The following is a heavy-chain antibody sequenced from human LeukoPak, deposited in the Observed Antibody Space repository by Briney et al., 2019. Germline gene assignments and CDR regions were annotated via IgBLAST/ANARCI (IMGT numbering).Heavy chain of an antibody. CDR1: GYSISSGYY. CDR3: ARLFGVPHAFDV. J-gene: IGHJ3*01. V-gene: IGHV4-38-2*01. Sequence: LETLSLTCAVPGYSISSGYYWGWIRQPPGKGLEWIGSIYHSGITYYNTSLRSRVTISVDTSKNQFSLRLISVTAADTAMYYCARLFGVPHAFDVWGQGTMVTVSS. CDR2: IYHSGIT. D-gene: IGHD3-10*02.